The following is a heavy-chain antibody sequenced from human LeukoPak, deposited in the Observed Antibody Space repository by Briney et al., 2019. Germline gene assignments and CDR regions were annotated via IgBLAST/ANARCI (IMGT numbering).Heavy chain of an antibody. V-gene: IGHV3-48*03. CDR1: GFTFSSYE. CDR2: ISSGGITI. D-gene: IGHD4-11*01. Sequence: PGGSLRLSCAASGFTFSSYEMNWVRQAPGKGLEWVSYISSGGITIYYADSVKGRFTISRDNAKNSLYLQMNSLRAEDTALYYCATTVTTYGDPYYFDYWGQGTLVTVSS. J-gene: IGHJ4*02. CDR3: ATTVTTYGDPYYFDY.